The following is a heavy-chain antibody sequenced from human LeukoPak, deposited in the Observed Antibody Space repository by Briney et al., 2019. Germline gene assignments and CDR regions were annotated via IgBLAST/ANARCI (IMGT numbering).Heavy chain of an antibody. D-gene: IGHD4-17*01. CDR2: ISYAGSNE. J-gene: IGHJ1*01. CDR1: GFTFSSYG. CDR3: AKTPAAGDYPQAEFFQH. Sequence: GRSLRLSCAASGFTFSSYGMHWVRQAPGKGLEWVAVISYAGSNEYYANSVRGRFTTSRDNSRNTLYLQMNSLRAEDTAVYYCAKTPAAGDYPQAEFFQHWGQGTLVTVSS. V-gene: IGHV3-30*18.